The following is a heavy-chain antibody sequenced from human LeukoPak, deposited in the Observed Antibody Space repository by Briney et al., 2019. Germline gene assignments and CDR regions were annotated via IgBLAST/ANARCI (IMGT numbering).Heavy chain of an antibody. CDR2: ISYDGSNK. D-gene: IGHD6-13*01. CDR1: GFTFSCYA. V-gene: IGHV3-30*04. J-gene: IGHJ4*02. Sequence: GGSLRLSCAASGFTFSCYAIHWVRRAPGKGLEWVAAISYDGSNKYYADSVKGRFSISRDNSKNTLHLQMNSLRAEDTAVYYCARVGIAAAGTASHFDYWGQGTLVTVSS. CDR3: ARVGIAAAGTASHFDY.